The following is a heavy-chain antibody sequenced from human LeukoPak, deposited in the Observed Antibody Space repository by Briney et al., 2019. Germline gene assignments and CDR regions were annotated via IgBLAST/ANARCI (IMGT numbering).Heavy chain of an antibody. CDR1: GYSISSGYY. D-gene: IGHD3-3*01. V-gene: IGHV4-38-2*01. CDR2: IYHSGIT. Sequence: PSETLSLTCAVSGYSISSGYYWGWIRQPPGNGLEWIESIYHSGITYYDPSLKSRVTISVDTSKNQFSLKLSSVTAADTAVYYCARHNYDFWSGYSTNNRFDPWGQGTLVTVSS. CDR3: ARHNYDFWSGYSTNNRFDP. J-gene: IGHJ5*02.